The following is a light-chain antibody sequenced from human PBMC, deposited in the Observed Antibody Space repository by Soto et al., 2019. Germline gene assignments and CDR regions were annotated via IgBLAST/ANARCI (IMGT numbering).Light chain of an antibody. CDR1: QTISTY. CDR2: DVS. Sequence: DIQMTHSPSSLSASVGDRVTISCRATQTISTYLHWYQHKPGRAHRLLISDVSTLQSGVPGRFRGSGSETEFTLTITYLQPEDFATYYCQQGYSIHALTFGAGTNVDIK. CDR3: QQGYSIHALT. V-gene: IGKV1-39*01. J-gene: IGKJ4*01.